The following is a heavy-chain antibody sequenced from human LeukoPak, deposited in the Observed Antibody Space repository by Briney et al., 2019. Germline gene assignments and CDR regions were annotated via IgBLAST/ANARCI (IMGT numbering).Heavy chain of an antibody. J-gene: IGHJ6*03. Sequence: SETLSLTCTVSGGSISSYYWSWIRQPPGKGLEWIGYIYYSGSTNYNPSLKSRVTISVDTSKNQFSLKLSSVTAADTAVYYCARDLVVPAAEEPYYYYYMDVWGKGTTVTVSS. V-gene: IGHV4-59*01. CDR2: IYYSGST. CDR1: GGSISSYY. D-gene: IGHD2-2*01. CDR3: ARDLVVPAAEEPYYYYYMDV.